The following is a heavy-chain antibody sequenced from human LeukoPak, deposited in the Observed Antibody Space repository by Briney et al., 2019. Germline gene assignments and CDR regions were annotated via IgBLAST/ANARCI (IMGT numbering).Heavy chain of an antibody. J-gene: IGHJ4*02. D-gene: IGHD5-24*01. CDR3: ARDRDGYNY. CDR2: IKQDGSEK. V-gene: IGHV3-7*01. Sequence: GGSLRLSCADSGFTFSSYWMSWVRQAPGKGLEWVANIKQDGSEKYYVDSVKGRFTISRDNAKNSLYLQMNSLRAEDTAVYYCARDRDGYNYWGQGTLVTVSS. CDR1: GFTFSSYW.